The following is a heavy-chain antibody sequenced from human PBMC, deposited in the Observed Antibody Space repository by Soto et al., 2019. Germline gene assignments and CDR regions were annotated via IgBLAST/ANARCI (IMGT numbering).Heavy chain of an antibody. D-gene: IGHD6-19*01. CDR3: AKDPQQWGIGYYYYYMDV. J-gene: IGHJ6*03. Sequence: GGSLRLSCAASGFTFSSYGMHWVRQAPGKGLEWVAVISHDGSNKYYADSVKGRFTISRDNSKNTLYLQMNSLRAEDTAVYYCAKDPQQWGIGYYYYYMDVWGKGTTVTVSS. CDR2: ISHDGSNK. V-gene: IGHV3-30*18. CDR1: GFTFSSYG.